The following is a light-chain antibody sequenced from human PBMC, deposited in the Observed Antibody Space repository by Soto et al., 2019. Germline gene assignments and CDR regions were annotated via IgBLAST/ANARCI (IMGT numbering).Light chain of an antibody. CDR1: QSISSW. CDR2: KAS. V-gene: IGKV1-5*03. CDR3: QQYNSYSHT. J-gene: IGKJ2*01. Sequence: DIQMTQSPSTLSASVGDRVTITCRASQSISSWLAWYQQKPGKAPKLLIYKASSFESGVPSRFSGSGSGTEFTLTISSLQPDDFATYYCQQYNSYSHTCGQGTKLEIK.